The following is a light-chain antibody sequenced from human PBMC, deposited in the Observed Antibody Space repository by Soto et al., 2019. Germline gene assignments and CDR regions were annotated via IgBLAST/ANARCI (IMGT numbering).Light chain of an antibody. CDR3: CSYAGSSTWV. J-gene: IGLJ3*02. Sequence: QSVLTQPRSVSVSPGQSVTISCTGTSNDVGGYNYVSWYQQHPGKAPKLLISDVNKRPSGVPDRFSGSKSGNTASLIISGLQAEDEADYYCCSYAGSSTWVFGGGTKLTVL. V-gene: IGLV2-11*01. CDR2: DVN. CDR1: SNDVGGYNY.